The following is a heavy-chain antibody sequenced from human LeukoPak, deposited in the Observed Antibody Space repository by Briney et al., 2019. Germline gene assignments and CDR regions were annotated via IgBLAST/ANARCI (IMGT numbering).Heavy chain of an antibody. J-gene: IGHJ6*03. V-gene: IGHV3-23*01. Sequence: GGSLRLSCAASGFTFSSYAMSWVRQAPGKGLEWVPAISGSGGSTYYADSVKGRFTISRDNSKNTLYLQMNSLRAEDTAVYYCAKDPRIAVAGYYYYYYMDVWGKGTTVTVSS. CDR3: AKDPRIAVAGYYYYYYMDV. CDR2: ISGSGGST. CDR1: GFTFSSYA. D-gene: IGHD6-19*01.